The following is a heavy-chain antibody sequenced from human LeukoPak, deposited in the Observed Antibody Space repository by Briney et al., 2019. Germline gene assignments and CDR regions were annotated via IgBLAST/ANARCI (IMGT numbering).Heavy chain of an antibody. J-gene: IGHJ4*02. D-gene: IGHD3-10*01. CDR2: ISSSSSTI. CDR1: GFTFSSYS. CDR3: ARLTGTESVWFGDY. V-gene: IGHV3-48*04. Sequence: GGSLRLSCAASGFTFSSYSMNWVRQAPGKRLEWVSDISSSSSTIYYADSVKGRFTISRDNAKNSLYLQMNSLRAEDTAVYYCARLTGTESVWFGDYWGQGALVTVSS.